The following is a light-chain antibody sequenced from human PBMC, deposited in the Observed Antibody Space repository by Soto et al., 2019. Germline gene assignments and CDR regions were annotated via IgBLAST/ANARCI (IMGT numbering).Light chain of an antibody. CDR2: AAS. CDR1: QGISNH. Sequence: DIQMTQSPSSLSASGGDRVTITCRASQGISNHLAWYQQKPGKVPKLLIYAASTLQSGVPSRFSGSGSATDFTLTINSLQPEDGATYYCQKYNAAPATFGPWTKV. J-gene: IGKJ3*01. CDR3: QKYNAAPAT. V-gene: IGKV1-27*01.